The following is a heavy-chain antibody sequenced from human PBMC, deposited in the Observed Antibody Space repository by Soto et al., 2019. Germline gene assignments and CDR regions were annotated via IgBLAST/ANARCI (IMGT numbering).Heavy chain of an antibody. CDR3: ARGPVRVPAAPFDY. V-gene: IGHV3-21*01. Sequence: GGSLRLSCAASGFTFSSYSMNWVRQAPGKGLEWVSSISSSSSYIYYADSVKGRFTISRDNAKNSLYLQMNSLRAEDTAVYYCARGPVRVPAAPFDYWGQGTLVTVSS. J-gene: IGHJ4*02. D-gene: IGHD2-2*01. CDR2: ISSSSSYI. CDR1: GFTFSSYS.